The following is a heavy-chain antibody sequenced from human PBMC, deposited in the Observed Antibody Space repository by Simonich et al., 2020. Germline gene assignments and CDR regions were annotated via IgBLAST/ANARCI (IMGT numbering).Heavy chain of an antibody. CDR1: GYTFTGYY. V-gene: IGHV1-2*02. Sequence: QVQLVQSGAEVKKPGASVKVSCKASGYTFTGYYMHWVRQAPGQGLGWRGWNNPKSGGTNCAQKFQGRVTMTRDTSISTAYMELRRMRSDDTAVYYCARVRFEAFDIWGQGTMVTVSS. CDR2: NNPKSGGT. CDR3: ARVRFEAFDI. J-gene: IGHJ3*02.